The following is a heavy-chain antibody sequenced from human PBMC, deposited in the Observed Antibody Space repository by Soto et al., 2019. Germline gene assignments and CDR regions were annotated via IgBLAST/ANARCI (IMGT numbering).Heavy chain of an antibody. Sequence: EVQLLESGGGLVQPGGSLRLSCAASGFTFSSYAMSWVRQAPGKGLEWVSAISGSGGSTYYADSVKGRFTIARDNSKNALYLQMNSLRAEDTAVYYCAKVYAMIVVVGLFDYWGQGTLVTVSS. CDR1: GFTFSSYA. J-gene: IGHJ4*02. CDR2: ISGSGGST. D-gene: IGHD3-22*01. V-gene: IGHV3-23*01. CDR3: AKVYAMIVVVGLFDY.